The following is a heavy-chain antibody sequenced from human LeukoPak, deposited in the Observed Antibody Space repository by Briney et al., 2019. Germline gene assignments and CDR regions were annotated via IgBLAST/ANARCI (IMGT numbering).Heavy chain of an antibody. CDR2: IIPIFGTA. CDR1: GGTLSSYA. J-gene: IGHJ5*02. D-gene: IGHD2-15*01. CDR3: ARAILGYCSGGSCLGFDP. Sequence: SSVKVSCKASGGTLSSYAISWVRQAPGQGLEWMGGIIPIFGTANYAQKLQGRVTITADESTSTAYMELSSLRSEDTAVYYCARAILGYCSGGSCLGFDPWGQGTLVTVSS. V-gene: IGHV1-69*01.